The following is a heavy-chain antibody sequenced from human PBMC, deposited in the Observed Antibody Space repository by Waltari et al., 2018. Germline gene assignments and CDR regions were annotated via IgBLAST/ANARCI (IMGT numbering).Heavy chain of an antibody. CDR3: AKGRSGTYSTLAYFMDV. V-gene: IGHV3-30*02. CDR1: GFTFSSYG. Sequence: QVQLVESGGGVVQPGGSLRLSCAASGFTFSSYGLPWVRPAPGKGLAGVAFIWYDGGNTYYGDSVKGRFTISRDNSKSTLSLQVNSLRAEDTAVYYCAKGRSGTYSTLAYFMDVWGKGTTVTVSS. CDR2: IWYDGGNT. J-gene: IGHJ6*03. D-gene: IGHD1-26*01.